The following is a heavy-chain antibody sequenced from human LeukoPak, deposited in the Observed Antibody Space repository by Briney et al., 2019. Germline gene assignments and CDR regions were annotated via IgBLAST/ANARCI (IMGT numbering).Heavy chain of an antibody. J-gene: IGHJ6*02. Sequence: PSETLSLTCTVSGGSISNYYWSWIRQPPGKGLEWIGYIYDSGSTNYNPSLKSRVTISVDTSKNQFSLKLTSVTAADTAVYYCARDQGSYYGVDVWGQGTTVTVSS. CDR1: GGSISNYY. V-gene: IGHV4-59*01. CDR3: ARDQGSYYGVDV. CDR2: IYDSGST.